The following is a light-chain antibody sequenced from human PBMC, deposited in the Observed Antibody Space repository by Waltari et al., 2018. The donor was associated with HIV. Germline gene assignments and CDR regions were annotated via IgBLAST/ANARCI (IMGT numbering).Light chain of an antibody. CDR3: HQYAGSPRT. CDR2: DAS. V-gene: IGKV3-20*01. Sequence: EIVLTQSPGTLSLSPGDRATLSCRASQTISSSHLAWYKQRPGQAPRVLIYDASKRATGISDRFSGSGSGTDFTLTISRLEPEDFALYYCHQYAGSPRTFGQGTKLEIK. CDR1: QTISSSH. J-gene: IGKJ2*01.